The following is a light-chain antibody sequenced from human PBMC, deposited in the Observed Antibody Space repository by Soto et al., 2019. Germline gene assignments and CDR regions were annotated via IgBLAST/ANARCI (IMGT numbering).Light chain of an antibody. J-gene: IGKJ4*01. Sequence: DVQMTQSPSSLSASVGDRVTITCRASQSISRYLNSYQQKPGKAPKLLIYAASSLQSGVPSRFSGSGSGTDFTLTISSLQPEDFATYYCQQSDSTPLTFGGGTKVAIK. CDR3: QQSDSTPLT. V-gene: IGKV1-39*01. CDR2: AAS. CDR1: QSISRY.